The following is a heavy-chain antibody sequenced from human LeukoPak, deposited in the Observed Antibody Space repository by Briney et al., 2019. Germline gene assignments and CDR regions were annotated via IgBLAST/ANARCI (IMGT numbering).Heavy chain of an antibody. V-gene: IGHV3-64*04. Sequence: GGSLRLSCSASGFTFSAYSMHWVRQAPGKGLEYVSTISSNGDNTYYADSVKGRFTISRDNAKNSLYLQMNSLRAEDTAVYYCASDFGGGWYGFFQHWGQGALVTVSS. CDR1: GFTFSAYS. J-gene: IGHJ1*01. CDR2: ISSNGDNT. D-gene: IGHD6-19*01. CDR3: ASDFGGGWYGFFQH.